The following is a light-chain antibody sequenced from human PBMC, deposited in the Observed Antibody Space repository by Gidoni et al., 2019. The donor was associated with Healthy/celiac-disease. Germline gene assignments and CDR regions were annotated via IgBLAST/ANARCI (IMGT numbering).Light chain of an antibody. CDR3: QQRSNT. V-gene: IGKV3-11*01. J-gene: IGKJ3*01. CDR2: DAS. CDR1: QSVSSF. Sequence: EIALTQSPATLSLSPWEKATLSCRASQSVSSFLAWYQQKPGQAPMLLIYDASNRATGIPARFSGSWSWTDFTFTISSLEPEDFAVYYCQQRSNTFGPGTKVDIK.